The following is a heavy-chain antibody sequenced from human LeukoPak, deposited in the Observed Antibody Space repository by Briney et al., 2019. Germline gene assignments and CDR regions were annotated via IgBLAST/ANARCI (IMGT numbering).Heavy chain of an antibody. CDR3: AHRGLVPAAMPHSRYYYFMDV. Sequence: SGPTLVKPTQTLTLTCTFSGFSLSTRGVGVGWIRQPQGKALEWLTLLYWDDDKCYSPSLKSRLTITKDTSKNQVVLTMTNMDPVDTATYYCAHRGLVPAAMPHSRYYYFMDVWGKGTTVTVSS. J-gene: IGHJ6*03. CDR2: LYWDDDK. CDR1: GFSLSTRGVG. V-gene: IGHV2-5*02. D-gene: IGHD2-2*01.